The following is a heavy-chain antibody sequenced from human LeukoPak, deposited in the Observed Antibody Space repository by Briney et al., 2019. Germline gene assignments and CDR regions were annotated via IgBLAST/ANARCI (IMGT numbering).Heavy chain of an antibody. V-gene: IGHV3-23*01. J-gene: IGHJ4*02. CDR1: GFTFSSYA. D-gene: IGHD6-13*01. CDR2: ISGSGGST. CDR3: AKRYINSWFLFDY. Sequence: GGSLRLSCAASGFTFSSYAMSWVRQAPGKGLEWVSGISGSGGSTYYADSVKGRFTISRDNSKNTLYLQMHSLRAEDTAVYYCAKRYINSWFLFDYWGQGTLVTVSS.